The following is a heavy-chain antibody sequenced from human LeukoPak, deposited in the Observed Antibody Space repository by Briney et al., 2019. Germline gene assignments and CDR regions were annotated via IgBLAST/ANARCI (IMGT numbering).Heavy chain of an antibody. CDR3: AKDYSQIEY. Sequence: GGSLRLSCAASGFTFSGYAMSWVRQAPGKGLEWVSVISGSGSSKSYTDSVKGRFTISRDNSKNMVYLQMNSLRAEDTAVYYCAKDYSQIEYWGQGTLVTVSS. D-gene: IGHD6-13*01. CDR1: GFTFSGYA. J-gene: IGHJ4*02. V-gene: IGHV3-23*01. CDR2: ISGSGSSK.